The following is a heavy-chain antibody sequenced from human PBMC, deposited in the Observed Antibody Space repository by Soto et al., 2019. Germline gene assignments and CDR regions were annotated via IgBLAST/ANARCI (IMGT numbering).Heavy chain of an antibody. Sequence: GGSLRLSCAVSQFSFKNLGLRGVRQAPGREVTWVTVIFYDGNTKHPADSLKGRLTISRDNSKNTLYLQMNSLRAEDTAVYYCARDCAGYSSGWYQRGGFDYWGQGTLVTVSS. CDR3: ARDCAGYSSGWYQRGGFDY. CDR2: IFYDGNTK. V-gene: IGHV3-30-3*01. CDR1: QFSFKNLG. D-gene: IGHD6-19*01. J-gene: IGHJ4*02.